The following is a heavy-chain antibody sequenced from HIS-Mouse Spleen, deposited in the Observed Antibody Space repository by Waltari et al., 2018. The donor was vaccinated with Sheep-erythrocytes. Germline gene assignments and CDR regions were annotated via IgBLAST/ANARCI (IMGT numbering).Heavy chain of an antibody. Sequence: EVQLVESGGGLVQPGGSLRLSCAASGFTFSSYWMHWVRQAPGKGLVGGSRINSDGSNTRYAYAVKGRFTISRDNAKNTLYMQMNRLRAEDTAVYYCARSDIRSSGWLDYWGQGTLVTVSS. CDR1: GFTFSSYW. V-gene: IGHV3-74*01. CDR3: ARSDIRSSGWLDY. J-gene: IGHJ4*02. CDR2: INSDGSNT. D-gene: IGHD6-19*01.